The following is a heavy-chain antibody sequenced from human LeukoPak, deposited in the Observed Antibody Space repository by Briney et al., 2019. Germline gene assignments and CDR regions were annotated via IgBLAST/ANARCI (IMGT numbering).Heavy chain of an antibody. Sequence: GGSLRLSCAASALTLSYVWMTRVRQAPGKGLEWVGRIRSKTDGGTTDYAAPVKGRFTISRDDSVNTVYLQMNSLQIEDTAVYYCTTLAAREYGSSFDYWGRGTLVTVSS. V-gene: IGHV3-15*01. CDR1: ALTLSYVW. J-gene: IGHJ4*02. D-gene: IGHD6-6*01. CDR2: IRSKTDGGTT. CDR3: TTLAAREYGSSFDY.